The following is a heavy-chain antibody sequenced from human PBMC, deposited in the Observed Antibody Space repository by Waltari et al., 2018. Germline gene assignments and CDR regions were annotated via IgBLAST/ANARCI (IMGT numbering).Heavy chain of an antibody. J-gene: IGHJ5*02. CDR1: GFTFGDYA. D-gene: IGHD3-22*01. CDR3: TRASGPAYYYDSSGYP. CDR2: IRSKAYGGTT. Sequence: EVQLVESGGGLVQPGRSLRLSCTASGFTFGDYAMSWVRQAPGKGLEWVGFIRSKAYGGTTEYAASVKGRFTISRDDSKSIAYLQMNSLKTEDTAVYYCTRASGPAYYYDSSGYPWGQGTLVTVSS. V-gene: IGHV3-49*04.